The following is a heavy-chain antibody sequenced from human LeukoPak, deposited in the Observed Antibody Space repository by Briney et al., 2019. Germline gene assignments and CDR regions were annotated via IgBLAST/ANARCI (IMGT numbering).Heavy chain of an antibody. CDR3: ARGVYIAAAQYGF. D-gene: IGHD6-13*01. J-gene: IGHJ4*02. CDR1: GGSISTYY. CDR2: IYYSGAT. V-gene: IGHV4-59*01. Sequence: PSETLSLTCTDSGGSISTYYWNWIRQPPGKGLGWIGYIYYSGATNYNPSLKSRVTISVDTSKNQFSLKLSSVTAADTAVYYCARGVYIAAAQYGFWGQGTLVTVSS.